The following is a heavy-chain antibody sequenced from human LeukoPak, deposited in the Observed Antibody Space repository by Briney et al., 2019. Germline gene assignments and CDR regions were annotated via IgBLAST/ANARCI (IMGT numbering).Heavy chain of an antibody. CDR3: ARLTRTTAAGSIPFDY. CDR1: GGSISSGDYY. Sequence: PSETLSLTCTVSGGSISSGDYYWSWIRQPPGKGLEWIGYIYYSGSTYYNPSLKSRVTISVDTSKNQFSLRLSSVTAADTAVYYCARLTRTTAAGSIPFDYWGQGTLVIVSS. CDR2: IYYSGST. D-gene: IGHD6-13*01. V-gene: IGHV4-30-4*01. J-gene: IGHJ4*02.